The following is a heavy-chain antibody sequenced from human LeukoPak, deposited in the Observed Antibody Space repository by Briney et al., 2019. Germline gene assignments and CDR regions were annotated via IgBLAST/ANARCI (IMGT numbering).Heavy chain of an antibody. V-gene: IGHV3-23*01. CDR3: ARPSGSYYDAFDI. CDR1: GFTFSSYA. D-gene: IGHD1-26*01. J-gene: IGHJ3*02. Sequence: GGSLRLSCAASGFTFSSYAMSWVRQAPGKGLEWVSAISGSGGSKYYADSVKGRFTISRDNSKNTLNLQMNSLRAEDTAVYYCARPSGSYYDAFDIWGQGTMVTVSS. CDR2: ISGSGGSK.